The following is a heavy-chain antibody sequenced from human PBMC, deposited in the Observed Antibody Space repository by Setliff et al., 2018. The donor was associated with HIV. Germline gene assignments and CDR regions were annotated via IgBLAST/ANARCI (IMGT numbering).Heavy chain of an antibody. CDR1: GASISSSSHH. V-gene: IGHV4-39*01. CDR2: IYYTGST. Sequence: SETLSLTCTVSGASISSSSHHWAWIRQPPGKGLEYIGNIYYTGSTHHNPSLESRVATSVDTSKNQFSLKPSSVTAADTAVYYCARIVRWELVATSTFFYYYMDVWGKGTTVTVSS. CDR3: ARIVRWELVATSTFFYYYMDV. D-gene: IGHD1-26*01. J-gene: IGHJ6*03.